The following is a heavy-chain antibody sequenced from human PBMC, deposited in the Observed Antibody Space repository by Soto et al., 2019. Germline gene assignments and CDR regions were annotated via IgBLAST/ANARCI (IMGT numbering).Heavy chain of an antibody. CDR2: INPSGGST. CDR1: GYTFTSYY. D-gene: IGHD4-17*01. J-gene: IGHJ4*02. V-gene: IGHV1-46*03. Sequence: ASVKVSCKASGYTFTSYYIHWVRQAPGQGLEWMGVINPSGGSTSYAQKFQGRVTMTRDTSTSTVYMELSSLRSEDTAVYYCARVGYGDYPIDYWGQGTLVTVSS. CDR3: ARVGYGDYPIDY.